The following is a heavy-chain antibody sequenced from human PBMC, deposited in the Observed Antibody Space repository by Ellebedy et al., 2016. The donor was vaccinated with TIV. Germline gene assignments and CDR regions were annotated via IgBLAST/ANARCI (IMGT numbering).Heavy chain of an antibody. D-gene: IGHD3-22*01. CDR1: GGTFSSYA. Sequence: AASVKVSCKASGGTFSSYAISWVRQAPGQGLDWTGMIIPILGIANYAQKFQGRVTITADKSTNTAYMELSSLRSEDTAVYFWARDKRGYYDNTEGDAFDIWGQGTMVTDSS. V-gene: IGHV1-69*04. CDR3: ARDKRGYYDNTEGDAFDI. J-gene: IGHJ3*02. CDR2: IIPILGIA.